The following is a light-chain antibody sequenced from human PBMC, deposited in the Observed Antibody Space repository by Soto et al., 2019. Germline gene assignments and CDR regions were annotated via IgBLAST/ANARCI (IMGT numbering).Light chain of an antibody. J-gene: IGKJ2*01. CDR3: QQYDNLPPAYT. CDR1: QDISNY. V-gene: IGKV1-33*01. Sequence: DIQMTQSPSSLSASVGDRVTITCQASQDISNYLNWYQQKPGKAPKLLIYDASNLETGVPSRFXXXXXXXXXXXXXXXLQPEDIATYYCQQYDNLPPAYTFGQGTKLEIK. CDR2: DAS.